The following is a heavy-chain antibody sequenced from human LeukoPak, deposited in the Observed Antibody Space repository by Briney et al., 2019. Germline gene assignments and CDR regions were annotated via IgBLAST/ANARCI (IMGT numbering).Heavy chain of an antibody. CDR3: AREGTKRNSNWFDP. CDR1: GGSFSGYY. V-gene: IGHV4-34*01. D-gene: IGHD1-14*01. J-gene: IGHJ5*02. Sequence: SETLSLTCAAYGGSFSGYYWSWIRQPPGKGLEWIGEINHSGSTNYNPSLKSRVTISVDTSKNQFSLKLSSVTAADTAVYYCAREGTKRNSNWFDPWGQGTLVTVSS. CDR2: INHSGST.